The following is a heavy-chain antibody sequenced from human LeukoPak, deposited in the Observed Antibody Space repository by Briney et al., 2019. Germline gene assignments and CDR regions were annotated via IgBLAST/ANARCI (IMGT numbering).Heavy chain of an antibody. J-gene: IGHJ6*03. CDR1: GGSISSSYW. CDR3: ARGPQKYSSRPVRGWYYYYMDV. CDR2: IYHSGST. D-gene: IGHD6-13*01. Sequence: SGTLSLTCAVSGGSISSSYWWSWVRQSPGKGLEWIGEIYHSGSTNYNPSLKSRVTISVDKSKNHFSLKLSSVTAADTAVYYCARGPQKYSSRPVRGWYYYYMDVWGKGTTVTVSS. V-gene: IGHV4-4*02.